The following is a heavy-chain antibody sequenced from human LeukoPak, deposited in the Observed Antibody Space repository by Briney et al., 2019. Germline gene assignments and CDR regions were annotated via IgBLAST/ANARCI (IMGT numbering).Heavy chain of an antibody. CDR1: GFTFSNFA. D-gene: IGHD3-22*01. J-gene: IGHJ4*02. CDR2: ISGNGGRT. V-gene: IGHV3-23*01. CDR3: TRVMWDSSGYPIDY. Sequence: GGSLRLSCATSGFTFSNFAMHWVRQAPGKGLEWVSAISGNGGRTHYADSVKGRFTTSRDNSKNTLNLQMHRLRVEDTAVYYCTRVMWDSSGYPIDYWGQGSLVTVSS.